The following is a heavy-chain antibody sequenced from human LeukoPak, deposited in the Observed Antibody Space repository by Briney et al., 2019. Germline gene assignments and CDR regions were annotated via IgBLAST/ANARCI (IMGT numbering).Heavy chain of an antibody. CDR3: AKAPDYDFWSGYSPYYFDY. V-gene: IGHV3-33*06. CDR1: GFTFSSYG. J-gene: IGHJ4*02. Sequence: GGSLRLSCAASGFTFSSYGMHWVRQAPGKGLEWVAVIWYDGSNKYYADSVKGRFTISRDNSKNTLYLQMNSLRAEDTAVYYCAKAPDYDFWSGYSPYYFDYWGQGTLVTVSS. CDR2: IWYDGSNK. D-gene: IGHD3-3*01.